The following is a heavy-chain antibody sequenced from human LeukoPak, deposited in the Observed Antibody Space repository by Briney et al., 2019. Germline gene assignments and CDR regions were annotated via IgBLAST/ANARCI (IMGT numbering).Heavy chain of an antibody. V-gene: IGHV1-69*13. CDR3: ASGSGSYYFGYYFDY. CDR2: IIPIFGTA. J-gene: IGHJ4*02. D-gene: IGHD3-10*01. CDR1: GATFSSYA. Sequence: SVKVSCKASGATFSSYAISWVRQAPGQGLEWMGGIIPIFGTANYAQKFQGRVTITADESTSTAYMELSSLRSEDTAVYYCASGSGSYYFGYYFDYWGQGTLVTVSS.